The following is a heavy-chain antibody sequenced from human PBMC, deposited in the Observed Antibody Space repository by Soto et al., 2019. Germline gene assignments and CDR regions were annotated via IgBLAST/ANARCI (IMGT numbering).Heavy chain of an antibody. V-gene: IGHV5-51*01. CDR1: GYSFTSYW. J-gene: IGHJ6*03. D-gene: IGHD3-16*01. CDR2: IYPGDSDT. CDR3: ARRRGSRDYYYYMDV. Sequence: GESLKISCKGSGYSFTSYWIGWVRQMPGKGLEWMGIIYPGDSDTRYSPSFQGQVTISADKSISTAYLQWSSLKASDTALYYCARRRGSRDYYYYMDVWGKGTTVTVSS.